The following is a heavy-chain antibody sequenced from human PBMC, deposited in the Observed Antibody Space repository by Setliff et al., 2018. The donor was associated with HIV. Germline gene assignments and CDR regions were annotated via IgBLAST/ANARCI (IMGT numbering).Heavy chain of an antibody. D-gene: IGHD1-1*01. V-gene: IGHV4-4*08. CDR2: IYSSATT. CDR1: GGSVEISN. CDR3: ALGTYYYYMDV. Sequence: SETLSLTCSVSGGSVEISNLIWIRQRPGKGLECIGYIYSSATTNYNSALESRVTISVDTSKNQFSLKLSSVTAADTAVYYCALGTYYYYMDVWGKGTTVTVSS. J-gene: IGHJ6*03.